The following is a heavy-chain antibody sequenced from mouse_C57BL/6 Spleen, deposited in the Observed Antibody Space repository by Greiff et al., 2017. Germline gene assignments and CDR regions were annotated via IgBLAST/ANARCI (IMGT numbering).Heavy chain of an antibody. CDR3: VGWLLGWFAY. CDR1: GFTFNTYA. Sequence: EVKLVESGGGLVQPKGSLKLSCAASGFTFNTYAMHWVRQAPGKGLEWVARIRSKSNNYATCYAESVKDRFTISRDDSQSMLYLQMDNLKTEDTAMYYCVGWLLGWFAYWGQGTLVTVSA. V-gene: IGHV10-3*01. CDR2: IRSKSNNYAT. D-gene: IGHD2-3*01. J-gene: IGHJ3*01.